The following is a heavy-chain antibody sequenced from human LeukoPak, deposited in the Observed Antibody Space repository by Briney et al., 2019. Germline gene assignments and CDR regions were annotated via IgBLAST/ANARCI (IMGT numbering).Heavy chain of an antibody. Sequence: PSETLSLTCTVSGGSISSYYWSWIRQPPGKGLEWIGYIYYSGSTNYNPSLKSRVTISVDTFKNQFSLKLSSVTAADAAVYYCARDPYGSPYWGQGTLVTVSS. J-gene: IGHJ4*02. CDR1: GGSISSYY. V-gene: IGHV4-59*01. CDR2: IYYSGST. CDR3: ARDPYGSPY. D-gene: IGHD1-26*01.